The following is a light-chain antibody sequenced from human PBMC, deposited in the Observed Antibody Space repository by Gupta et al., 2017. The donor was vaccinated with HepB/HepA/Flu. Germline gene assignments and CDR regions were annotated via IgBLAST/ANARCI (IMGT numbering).Light chain of an antibody. Sequence: EVAMTQSPVTLSVSLGERATLSCRASQCVSINLAWYQQKPGQAPRLLIYSASIRSTDIPARFSGSGSGTEFTLTISNLQSEDFAVYYCQHYNTWPLTFGGGTKVEI. CDR2: SAS. V-gene: IGKV3-15*01. J-gene: IGKJ4*01. CDR3: QHYNTWPLT. CDR1: QCVSIN.